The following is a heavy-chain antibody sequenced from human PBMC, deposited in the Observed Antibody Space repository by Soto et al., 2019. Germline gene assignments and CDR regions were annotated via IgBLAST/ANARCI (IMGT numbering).Heavy chain of an antibody. D-gene: IGHD6-13*01. V-gene: IGHV4-39*01. CDR1: GGSISSSSYC. CDR2: IYYSGST. J-gene: IGHJ5*02. CDR3: ARRPIGSPVDP. Sequence: LSLTCTVSGGSISSSSYCWGWIRQPPGKGLEWIGSIYYSGSTYYNPSLKSRVTISVDTSKNQFSLNLSSVTAADTAVYYCARRPIGSPVDPWGQGTLVTFSS.